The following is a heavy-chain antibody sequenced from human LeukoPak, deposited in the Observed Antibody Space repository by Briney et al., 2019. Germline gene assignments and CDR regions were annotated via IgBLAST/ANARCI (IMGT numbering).Heavy chain of an antibody. J-gene: IGHJ4*02. Sequence: GGSLRLSCAASGFTFSSYSMNWVRQAPGKGLEWVSSISSSSSSYIYYADSVKGRFTISRDNAKNSLYLQMNSLRAEDTAVYYCARGILRGYSYGQNDYWGQGTLVTVSS. CDR1: GFTFSSYS. V-gene: IGHV3-21*01. CDR2: ISSSSSSYI. D-gene: IGHD5-18*01. CDR3: ARGILRGYSYGQNDY.